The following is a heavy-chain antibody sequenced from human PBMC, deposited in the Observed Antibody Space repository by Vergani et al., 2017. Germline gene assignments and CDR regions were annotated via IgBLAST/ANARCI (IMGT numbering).Heavy chain of an antibody. J-gene: IGHJ4*02. CDR1: GGSISSGGYY. V-gene: IGHV4-31*03. CDR3: ARVAYDSSGYLCPFDY. D-gene: IGHD3-22*01. CDR2: IYYSGST. Sequence: QVQLQESGPGLVKPSQTLSLTCTVSGGSISSGGYYWSWIRQHPGKGLEWIGYIYYSGSTYYNPSLKSRVTISVDTSKNQFSRKLSSVTAADTAVYYCARVAYDSSGYLCPFDYWGQGTLVTVSS.